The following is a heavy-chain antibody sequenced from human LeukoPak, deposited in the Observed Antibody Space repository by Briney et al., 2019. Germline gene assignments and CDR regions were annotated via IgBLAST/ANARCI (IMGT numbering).Heavy chain of an antibody. Sequence: GGSLRLSCAASGFTFTTYDMHWVRQATGKGLEWVSAIGTTGDTYYPGSVKGRFTISRENAKNSLYLQMNSLRAEDTAVYYCARARRADLRFGESFRHSKAVRAFDIWGQGTMVTVSS. V-gene: IGHV3-13*01. D-gene: IGHD3-10*01. J-gene: IGHJ3*02. CDR1: GFTFTTYD. CDR3: ARARRADLRFGESFRHSKAVRAFDI. CDR2: IGTTGDT.